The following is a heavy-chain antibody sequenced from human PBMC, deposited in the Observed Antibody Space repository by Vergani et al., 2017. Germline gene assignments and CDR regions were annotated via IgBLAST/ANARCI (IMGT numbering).Heavy chain of an antibody. CDR1: RYTFFNYG. D-gene: IGHD3-10*01. CDR2: IRADTGDT. V-gene: IGHV1-18*04. Sequence: QVQLVQSGPEVKRPGASVKVSCKTSRYTFFNYGVNWIRRAPGQGFEWLGWIRADTGDTKYSERLQDRVTLTTDSSTNTAYMELRSLKSDDTAVYYCARDGTYYYGSGSFYLFDYWGQGTLVTVSS. CDR3: ARDGTYYYGSGSFYLFDY. J-gene: IGHJ4*02.